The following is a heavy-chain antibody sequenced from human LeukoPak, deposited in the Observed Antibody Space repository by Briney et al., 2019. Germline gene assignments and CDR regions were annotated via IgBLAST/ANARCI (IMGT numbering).Heavy chain of an antibody. Sequence: PGGSVRLSSAASGFSLSNNGLEWLRHGPGKGLVGLAVINYGGSNIDYADCVKVRFTIYKDSSENTLYLRMNRLRADDTAIYYCARWGGTRQFYFDYWGQGTLATVSS. CDR3: ARWGGTRQFYFDY. D-gene: IGHD3-16*01. CDR2: INYGGSNI. CDR1: GFSLSNNG. J-gene: IGHJ4*02. V-gene: IGHV3-33*01.